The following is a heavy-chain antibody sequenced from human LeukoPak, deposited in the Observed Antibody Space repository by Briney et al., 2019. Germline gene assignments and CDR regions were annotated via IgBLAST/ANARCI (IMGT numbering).Heavy chain of an antibody. CDR2: IYYSGST. V-gene: IGHV4-59*01. J-gene: IGHJ5*02. D-gene: IGHD3-3*01. CDR1: GGSFSSYY. CDR3: ARGHDFWTYNWFDP. Sequence: SETLSLTCAVYGGSFSSYYWSWIRQPPGKGLEWIGYIYYSGSTNYNPSLKSRVTISVDTSKNQYSLKLSSVTAADTAVYYCARGHDFWTYNWFDPWGQGTLVTVSS.